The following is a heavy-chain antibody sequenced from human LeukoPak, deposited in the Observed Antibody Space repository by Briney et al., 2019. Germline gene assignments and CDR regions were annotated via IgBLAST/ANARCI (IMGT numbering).Heavy chain of an antibody. V-gene: IGHV4-61*08. CDR1: GGSISSGDYY. Sequence: SETLSLTCTVSGGSISSGDYYWSWIRQPPGKGLEWIGYIYYSGSTNYNPSLKSRVTISVDTSKNQFSLKLSSVTAADTAVYYCARVRASSYYYYMDVWGKGTTVTVSS. J-gene: IGHJ6*03. CDR3: ARVRASSYYYYMDV. CDR2: IYYSGST.